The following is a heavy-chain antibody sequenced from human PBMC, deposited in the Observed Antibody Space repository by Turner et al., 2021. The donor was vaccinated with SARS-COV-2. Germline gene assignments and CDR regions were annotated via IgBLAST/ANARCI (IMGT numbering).Heavy chain of an antibody. D-gene: IGHD1-26*01. CDR3: GLLGATDY. Sequence: QVQLVQSGAEVKKPGASVKVSCKASGYTFTSYGISWVRQAPGQGCEWMGWISGYIGNTNYAQKLQGRVTMTTETSTSTAYMELRSLGSDDKAVDYCGLLGATDYWGQGTLVTVSS. CDR2: ISGYIGNT. V-gene: IGHV1-18*01. J-gene: IGHJ4*02. CDR1: GYTFTSYG.